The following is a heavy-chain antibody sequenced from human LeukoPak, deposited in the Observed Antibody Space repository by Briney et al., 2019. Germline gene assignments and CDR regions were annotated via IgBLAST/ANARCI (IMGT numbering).Heavy chain of an antibody. CDR3: ARLEGNIVVVPAASSFDY. D-gene: IGHD2-2*01. CDR2: IYTSGST. CDR1: GGSISSGSSY. J-gene: IGHJ4*02. V-gene: IGHV4-61*09. Sequence: SQTLSLTCNVSGGSISSGSSYWSWIRQPAGKGLEWIGQIYTSGSTNYNPSLKSRVNISVDTSKNQFSLKLSSVTAADTAVYYCARLEGNIVVVPAASSFDYWGQGTLVTVSS.